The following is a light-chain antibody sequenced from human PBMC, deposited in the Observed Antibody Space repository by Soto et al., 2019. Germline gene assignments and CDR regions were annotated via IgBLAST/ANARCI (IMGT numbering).Light chain of an antibody. CDR3: SSYAGSSNV. CDR2: EVN. J-gene: IGLJ1*01. CDR1: SSDVGGYNY. V-gene: IGLV2-8*01. Sequence: QSVLTQPLSASGSPGQSVAISCIGTSSDVGGYNYVSWYQQHPGKAPKLMIYEVNKRPSGVPDRFSGSKSGNTASLTVSGLQAEDEADYYCSSYAGSSNVFGTGTKVTVL.